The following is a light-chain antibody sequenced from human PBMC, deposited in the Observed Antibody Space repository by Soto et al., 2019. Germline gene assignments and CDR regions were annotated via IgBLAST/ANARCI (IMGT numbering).Light chain of an antibody. V-gene: IGKV3-20*01. CDR1: QSVTSNY. Sequence: EIVLTQSPGTLSLSPGERATLSCRASQSVTSNYLAWYQQKPGQAPRLLIYGASSRATGIADRFSGSGSGTDFTITISRLEPEDFAVYYCQQYGGSPPVTFGGGTKVEI. CDR3: QQYGGSPPVT. CDR2: GAS. J-gene: IGKJ4*01.